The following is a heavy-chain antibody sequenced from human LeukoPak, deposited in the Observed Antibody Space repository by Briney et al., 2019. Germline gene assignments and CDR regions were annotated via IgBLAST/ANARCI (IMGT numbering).Heavy chain of an antibody. D-gene: IGHD3-3*01. V-gene: IGHV4-34*01. CDR2: INHSGST. CDR1: GGSFSGYY. Sequence: PSETLSLTCAVYGGSFSGYYWSWIRQPPGKGLEWIGEINHSGSTNYNPSLKSRVTISVDTSKNQFSLKLSSVTAADTAVYYCASPYYDFWSGSGGYYYYGMDVWGQGTTVTVSS. J-gene: IGHJ6*02. CDR3: ASPYYDFWSGSGGYYYYGMDV.